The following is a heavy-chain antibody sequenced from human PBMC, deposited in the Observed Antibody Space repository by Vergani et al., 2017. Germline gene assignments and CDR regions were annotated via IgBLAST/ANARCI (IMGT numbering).Heavy chain of an antibody. CDR2: ISYDGSNK. Sequence: QVQLVESGGGVVQPGRSLRLSCAASGFTFSSYAMHWVRQAPGKGLEWVAVISYDGSNKYYADSVKGRFTISRDNSKNALYLQMNSLIAEATAVYYCARRRGLRYYYYYGMDVWGQGTTVTVSS. CDR3: ARRRGLRYYYYYGMDV. CDR1: GFTFSSYA. J-gene: IGHJ6*02. D-gene: IGHD5-12*01. V-gene: IGHV3-30-3*01.